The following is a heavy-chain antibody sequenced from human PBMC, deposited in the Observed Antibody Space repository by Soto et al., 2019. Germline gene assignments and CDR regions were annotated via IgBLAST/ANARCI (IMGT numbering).Heavy chain of an antibody. CDR3: AIMVCGGGSCYTP. CDR2: IIPILGIA. CDR1: VGTFSSYT. D-gene: IGHD2-15*01. Sequence: QVQLVQSGAEVKKPGPSVKVSCKASVGTFSSYTISWARQAPGQGLEWMGRIIPILGIANYAQKFQGRVTITDDKSTSTAYMELSSLRSEDTAVYYCAIMVCGGGSCYTPWGQGTLVTVSS. V-gene: IGHV1-69*02. J-gene: IGHJ5*02.